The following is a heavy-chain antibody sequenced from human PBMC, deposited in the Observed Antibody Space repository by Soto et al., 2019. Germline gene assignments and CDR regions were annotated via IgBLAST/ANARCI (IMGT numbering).Heavy chain of an antibody. CDR2: ISSSSSYI. J-gene: IGHJ4*02. Sequence: EVQLVESGGDLVKPGGSLRLSCAASGFTFSSYSMNWVRQAPGKGLEWVSSISSSSSYIYYADSVKGRFTISRDNAKNSLNLPMNSLRAEDTAVYYCERAPYYYDSSGYWAYWGQGTLVTVSS. V-gene: IGHV3-21*01. CDR1: GFTFSSYS. CDR3: ERAPYYYDSSGYWAY. D-gene: IGHD3-22*01.